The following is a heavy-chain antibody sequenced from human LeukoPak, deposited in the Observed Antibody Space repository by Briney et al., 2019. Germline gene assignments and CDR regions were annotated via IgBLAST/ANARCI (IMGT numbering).Heavy chain of an antibody. CDR1: GFTFSSYG. V-gene: IGHV3-30*18. J-gene: IGHJ5*02. Sequence: GGSLRLSCAAPGFTFSSYGMHWVRQAPGKGLEWVAVISYDGSNKYYADSVKGRFTISRDNSKNTLYLQMNSLRAEDTAVYYCAKDWVRSPQGGFDPWGQGTLVTVSS. D-gene: IGHD3-16*01. CDR2: ISYDGSNK. CDR3: AKDWVRSPQGGFDP.